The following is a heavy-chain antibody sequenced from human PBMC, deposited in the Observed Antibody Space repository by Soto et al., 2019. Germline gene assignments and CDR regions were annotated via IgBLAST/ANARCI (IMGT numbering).Heavy chain of an antibody. CDR1: GGSISSGDYY. D-gene: IGHD4-17*01. V-gene: IGHV4-30-4*01. CDR2: IYYSGST. J-gene: IGHJ6*02. CDR3: ARDMGDYELRDYYYGMDV. Sequence: SETLSLTCTVSGGSISSGDYYWSWIRQPPGKGLEWIGYIYYSGSTYYNPSLKSRVTISVDTSKDQFSLKLSSVTAADTAVYYCARDMGDYELRDYYYGMDVWGQGTTVTVSS.